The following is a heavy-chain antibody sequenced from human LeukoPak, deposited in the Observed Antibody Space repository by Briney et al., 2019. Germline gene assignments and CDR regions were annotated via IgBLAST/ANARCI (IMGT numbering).Heavy chain of an antibody. D-gene: IGHD2-15*01. CDR2: IYHSGST. CDR3: ASVSSYCSGGSCFDY. J-gene: IGHJ4*02. V-gene: IGHV4-38-2*02. CDR1: GYSISSGYY. Sequence: PSETLSLTCTVSGYSISSGYYWGWIRQPPGKGLEWIGSIYHSGSTYYNPSLKSQVTISVDTSKNQFSLKLSSVTAADTAVYYCASVSSYCSGGSCFDYWGQGTLVTVSS.